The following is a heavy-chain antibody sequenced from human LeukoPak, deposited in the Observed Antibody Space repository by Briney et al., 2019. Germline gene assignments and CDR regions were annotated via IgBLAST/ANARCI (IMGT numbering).Heavy chain of an antibody. CDR3: TSGGMVSGDY. V-gene: IGHV4-61*01. Sequence: PSETLSLTCTVSGGSISSGTYYWSWIRQPPGKGLEWIGYIYYSGSTNYNPSLKSRVTISRDTSKNQFSLKLRSVTAADTAVYYCTSGGMVSGDYWGHGTLVTVSS. J-gene: IGHJ4*01. D-gene: IGHD2-8*01. CDR2: IYYSGST. CDR1: GGSISSGTYY.